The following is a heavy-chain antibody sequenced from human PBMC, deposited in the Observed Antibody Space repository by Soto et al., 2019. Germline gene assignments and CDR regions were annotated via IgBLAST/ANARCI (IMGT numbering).Heavy chain of an antibody. CDR2: INHSGST. CDR3: AGPHYLYYYYFDMDV. Sequence: SESLRCPCFAYGGTLCRYYSSWLRKIPGKGLEWSGEINHSGSTNYNPSLKSRVTISVDTSKNQFSLKLSSVTAADTAAYYCAGPHYLYYYYFDMDVWGQGPTVT. J-gene: IGHJ6*02. V-gene: IGHV4-34*08. D-gene: IGHD3-10*01. CDR1: GGTLCRYY.